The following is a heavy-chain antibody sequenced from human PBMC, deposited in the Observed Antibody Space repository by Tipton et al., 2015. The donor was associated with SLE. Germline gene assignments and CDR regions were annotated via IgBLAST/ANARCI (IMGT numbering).Heavy chain of an antibody. J-gene: IGHJ6*02. CDR3: AKVRYDWDSRSSPPGMDV. CDR2: IRYDGSNK. CDR1: GFTFSSYG. Sequence: QVQLVQSGGGVVQPGRSLRLSCAASGFTFSSYGMHWVRQDPGKGLAWVAFIRYDGSNKYYADSVKGRFTISRDNSKNTMYLQMNSLRAEDTAVYYCAKVRYDWDSRSSPPGMDVWAQATTVTVSS. D-gene: IGHD6-6*01. V-gene: IGHV3-30*02.